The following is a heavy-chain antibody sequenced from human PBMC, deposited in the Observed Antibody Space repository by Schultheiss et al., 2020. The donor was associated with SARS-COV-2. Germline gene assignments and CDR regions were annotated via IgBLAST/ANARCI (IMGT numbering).Heavy chain of an antibody. CDR3: ARVRIAVAGTFHYYYGMDV. Sequence: GSLRLSCAASGFTFSSYAMSWIRQPPGKGLEWIGYIYYSGSTNYNPSLKSRVTISVDTSKNQFSLKLSSVTAADTAVYYCARVRIAVAGTFHYYYGMDVWGQGTTVTVSS. D-gene: IGHD6-19*01. V-gene: IGHV4-59*01. J-gene: IGHJ6*02. CDR1: GFTFSSYA. CDR2: IYYSGST.